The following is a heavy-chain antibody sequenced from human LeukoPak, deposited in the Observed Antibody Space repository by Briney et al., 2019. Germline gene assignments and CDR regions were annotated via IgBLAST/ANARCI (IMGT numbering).Heavy chain of an antibody. V-gene: IGHV4-59*12. J-gene: IGHJ4*02. CDR3: ARLTGQQLESSLRD. CDR2: IYYSGST. Sequence: SETLSLTCTVSGGSIRSYYWSWIRQPPGKGLEWIAYIYYSGSTNYNPSLKSRVTISVDKSKNQFSLKLSSVTAADTAVYYCARLTGQQLESSLRDWGQGTLVTVSS. CDR1: GGSIRSYY. D-gene: IGHD6-13*01.